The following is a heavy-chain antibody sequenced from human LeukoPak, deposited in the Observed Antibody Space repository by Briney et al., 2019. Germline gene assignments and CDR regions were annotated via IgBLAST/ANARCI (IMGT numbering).Heavy chain of an antibody. CDR1: GYSFTTYW. CDR2: IYPGDSDT. Sequence: GESLKISCQGSGYSFTTYWIGWVRQMPGKGLEWMAIIYPGDSDTRYSPSFQGQVTISADKSISTAYLQWSSLKASDTAMYYRARSAVSDSGFFDFWGQGTLVTVSS. J-gene: IGHJ4*02. D-gene: IGHD6-19*01. CDR3: ARSAVSDSGFFDF. V-gene: IGHV5-51*01.